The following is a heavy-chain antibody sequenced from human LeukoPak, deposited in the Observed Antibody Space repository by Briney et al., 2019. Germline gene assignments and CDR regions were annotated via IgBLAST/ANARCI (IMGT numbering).Heavy chain of an antibody. D-gene: IGHD3-22*01. CDR1: GYTLTEVS. J-gene: IGHJ4*02. Sequence: GASVKVSCKVSGYTLTEVSMHWVRQAPGKGLEWMGGFDPEDGETIYAEKFQGRVTMTEDTSTDTAYMELRSLRSDDTAVYYCARSYYDSSGYYYVQMVFDYWGQGTLVTVFS. V-gene: IGHV1-24*01. CDR3: ARSYYDSSGYYYVQMVFDY. CDR2: FDPEDGET.